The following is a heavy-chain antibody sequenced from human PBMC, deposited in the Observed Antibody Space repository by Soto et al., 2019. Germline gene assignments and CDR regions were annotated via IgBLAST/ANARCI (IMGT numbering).Heavy chain of an antibody. D-gene: IGHD6-19*01. CDR2: INAGNGNI. Sequence: ASVKVSCKASGYTFTSSSIHWVRQAPGQGLEWMGWINAGNGNIKHSQKFQHRVTITRDTSASTAYMELSSLRLEDTAVYYCARDGAVAGDSNFDYWGQGTLVTVSS. J-gene: IGHJ4*02. CDR1: GYTFTSSS. V-gene: IGHV1-3*01. CDR3: ARDGAVAGDSNFDY.